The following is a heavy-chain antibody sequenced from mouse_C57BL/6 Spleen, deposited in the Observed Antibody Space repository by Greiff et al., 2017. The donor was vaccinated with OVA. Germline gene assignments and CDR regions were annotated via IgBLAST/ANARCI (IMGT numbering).Heavy chain of an antibody. CDR2: IYPGDGDT. CDR1: GYAFSSYW. Sequence: QVQLKESGAELVKPGASVKISCKASGYAFSSYWMNWVKQRPGKGLEWIGQIYPGDGDTNYNGKFKGKATLTADKSSSTAYMQLSSLTSEDSAVYFCAARDWAGAWFAYWGQGTLVTVSA. V-gene: IGHV1-80*01. J-gene: IGHJ3*01. CDR3: AARDWAGAWFAY. D-gene: IGHD4-1*01.